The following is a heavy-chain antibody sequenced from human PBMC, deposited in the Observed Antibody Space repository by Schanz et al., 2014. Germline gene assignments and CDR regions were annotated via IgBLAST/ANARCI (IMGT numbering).Heavy chain of an antibody. CDR2: INGDGSRT. V-gene: IGHV3-74*02. CDR3: ARIGGSVFDY. CDR1: GFTFSNYW. J-gene: IGHJ4*02. Sequence: EVQLVESGGGLVQPGGSLRLSCAASGFTFSNYWMHWVRQAPGKGLVWVSRINGDGSRTAYADSVKGRFTISRDNSKNSLYLQRNSLRAEDTAVYYCARIGGSVFDYWAQGTLVTVSS. D-gene: IGHD3-10*01.